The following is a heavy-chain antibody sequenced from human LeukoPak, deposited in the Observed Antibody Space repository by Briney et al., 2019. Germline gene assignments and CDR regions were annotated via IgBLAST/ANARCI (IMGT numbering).Heavy chain of an antibody. CDR3: ARDQNLAGATGTFDY. CDR2: MKQDGDEQ. J-gene: IGHJ4*02. V-gene: IGHV3-7*03. CDR1: GFTFSSYW. Sequence: GGSLRLSCAAYGFTFSSYWMSWVRQAPGKGLEWVANMKQDGDEQFYGDSVKGRFIILRDNAKNSLYLQMNSLRAEDTAVYYCARDQNLAGATGTFDYWGQGSLVTVSS. D-gene: IGHD1-26*01.